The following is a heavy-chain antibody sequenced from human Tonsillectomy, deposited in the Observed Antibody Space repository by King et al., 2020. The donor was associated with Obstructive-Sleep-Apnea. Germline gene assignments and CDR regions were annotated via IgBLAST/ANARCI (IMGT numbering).Heavy chain of an antibody. J-gene: IGHJ5*02. D-gene: IGHD6-19*01. CDR3: ARDQGGWYWFDP. Sequence: VQLVESGGGLVQPGGSLRLSCAASGFTFSSYSMNWVRQAPGKGLEWVSYISSSSRTIYYADSVKGRFTISRDNAKNSLYLQMNSLRAEDTAVYYCARDQGGWYWFDPWGQGTLVTVSS. CDR1: GFTFSSYS. V-gene: IGHV3-48*04. CDR2: ISSSSRTI.